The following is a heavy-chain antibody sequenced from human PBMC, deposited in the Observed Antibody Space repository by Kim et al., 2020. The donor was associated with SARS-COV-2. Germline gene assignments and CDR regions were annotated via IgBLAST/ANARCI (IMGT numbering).Heavy chain of an antibody. CDR3: ARVRSFFGVVRNFDY. CDR2: IYYSGST. V-gene: IGHV4-31*03. D-gene: IGHD3-3*01. Sequence: SETLSLNCTVSGGSISSGGYYWRWIRQHPGKGLEWIGYIYYSGSTYYNRSLKSRVTISVDTSKNQFSLKLSSVTAADTAVYYCARVRSFFGVVRNFDYWGHGTLVTVSS. J-gene: IGHJ4*01. CDR1: GGSISSGGYY.